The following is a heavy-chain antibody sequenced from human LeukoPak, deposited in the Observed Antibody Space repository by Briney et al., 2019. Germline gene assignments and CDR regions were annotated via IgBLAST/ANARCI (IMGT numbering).Heavy chain of an antibody. V-gene: IGHV3-74*01. Sequence: GGSLGLSCAASGFTFSNYWMHWVRQAPGKGLVWVSRISKDGSITNYADSVKGRFTISRDNAKHTLYLQMNSLRAEDTAVYYCARVVSSSDLLDYWGQGTLVTVSS. CDR3: ARVVSSSDLLDY. CDR2: ISKDGSIT. J-gene: IGHJ4*02. D-gene: IGHD3-22*01. CDR1: GFTFSNYW.